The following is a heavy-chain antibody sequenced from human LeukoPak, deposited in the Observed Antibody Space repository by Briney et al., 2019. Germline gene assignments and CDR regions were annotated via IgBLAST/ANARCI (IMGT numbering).Heavy chain of an antibody. D-gene: IGHD6-6*01. J-gene: IGHJ6*02. CDR1: GFTVSSNY. CDR2: IYSGGST. CDR3: ARDPFYSSSQGGMDV. V-gene: IGHV3-53*01. Sequence: GGYLRLSCAASGFTVSSNYMSWVRQAPGKGLEWVSVIYSGGSTYYADSVKGRFTISRDNSKNTLYLQMNSLRAEDTAVYYCARDPFYSSSQGGMDVWGQGTTVTVSS.